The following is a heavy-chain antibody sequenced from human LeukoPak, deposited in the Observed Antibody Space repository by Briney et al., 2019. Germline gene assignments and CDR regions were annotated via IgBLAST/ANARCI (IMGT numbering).Heavy chain of an antibody. J-gene: IGHJ4*02. V-gene: IGHV4-59*08. CDR2: IYHSGST. D-gene: IGHD6-19*01. Sequence: SETLSLTCTVSGGSISSYYWSWIRQPPGKGLEWIGYIYHSGSTNYNPSLKSRVTISVDTSKNQFSLKLSSVTAADTAVYYCARSLYSSGWYEVDYWGQGTLVTVSS. CDR1: GGSISSYY. CDR3: ARSLYSSGWYEVDY.